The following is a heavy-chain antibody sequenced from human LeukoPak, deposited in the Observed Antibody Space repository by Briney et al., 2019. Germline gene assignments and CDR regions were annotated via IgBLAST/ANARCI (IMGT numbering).Heavy chain of an antibody. CDR3: ARETVAGTFDY. Sequence: GGSLRLSCAASGFTFSDYYISWIRQAPGKGLEWVSDISPSGDIISYADSVKGRFIISRDYAKESLHLQMNSLRVEDSAVYYCARETVAGTFDYWGQGTQDTVSS. J-gene: IGHJ4*02. CDR1: GFTFSDYY. V-gene: IGHV3-11*01. D-gene: IGHD6-19*01. CDR2: ISPSGDII.